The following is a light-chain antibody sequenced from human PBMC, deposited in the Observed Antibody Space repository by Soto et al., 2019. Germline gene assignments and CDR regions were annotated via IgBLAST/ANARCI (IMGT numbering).Light chain of an antibody. CDR3: QQYNRYPLT. J-gene: IGKJ4*01. Sequence: DIQMTQSPSTLSASVGDRVTITCRASQSISDWLAWYQQKPGKAPKLLIYRASSLESGVPSRFSGSGSGTEFSLTISSLQPDDFATYYCQQYNRYPLTFGGGTKVEIK. CDR2: RAS. V-gene: IGKV1-5*03. CDR1: QSISDW.